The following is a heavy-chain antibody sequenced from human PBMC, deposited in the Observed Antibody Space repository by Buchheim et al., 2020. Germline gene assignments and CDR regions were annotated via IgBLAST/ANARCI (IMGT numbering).Heavy chain of an antibody. J-gene: IGHJ5*02. CDR1: GGSISSYY. CDR3: AREGGNYYDSSGYYYVDNWFDP. V-gene: IGHV4-59*01. CDR2: IYYSGST. Sequence: QVQLQESGPGLVKPSETLSLTCTVSGGSISSYYWSWIRQPPGKGLEWIGYIYYSGSTNYHPSLKSRVTISVSTSKNHFSLTLSSVTAADTAVYYCAREGGNYYDSSGYYYVDNWFDPWGQGTL. D-gene: IGHD3-22*01.